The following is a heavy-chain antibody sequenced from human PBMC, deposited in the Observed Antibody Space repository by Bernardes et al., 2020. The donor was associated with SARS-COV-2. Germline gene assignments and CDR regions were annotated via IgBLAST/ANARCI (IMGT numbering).Heavy chain of an antibody. CDR1: GFTFSSYA. V-gene: IGHV3-23*01. Sequence: VGSLRLSCAASGFTFSSYAMSWVRQAPGKGLEWVSAISGSGGSTYYADSGKGRFTISRDNSKNTLYLQMNSLRAEDTAVYYCAKGSATVAYYYYYCMDVWGQGTTVTVSS. D-gene: IGHD4-17*01. CDR2: ISGSGGST. J-gene: IGHJ6*02. CDR3: AKGSATVAYYYYYCMDV.